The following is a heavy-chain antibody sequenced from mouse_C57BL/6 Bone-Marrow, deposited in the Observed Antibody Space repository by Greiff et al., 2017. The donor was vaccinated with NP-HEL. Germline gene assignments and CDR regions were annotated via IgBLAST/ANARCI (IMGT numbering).Heavy chain of an antibody. J-gene: IGHJ2*01. CDR1: GYTFTDYE. D-gene: IGHD1-1*01. Sequence: VQLQQSGAELVRPGASVTLSCKASGYTFTDYEMHWVKQTPVHGLELIGAIDPETGGTAYNQKFKGKAILTADKSSSTAYMELRSLTSEDSAVYYCTRRGRDYEGWGQGTTLTVSS. V-gene: IGHV1-15*01. CDR2: IDPETGGT. CDR3: TRRGRDYEG.